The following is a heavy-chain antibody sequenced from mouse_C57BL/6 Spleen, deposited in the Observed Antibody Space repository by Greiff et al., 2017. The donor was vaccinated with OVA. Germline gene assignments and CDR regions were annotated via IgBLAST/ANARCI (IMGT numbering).Heavy chain of an antibody. V-gene: IGHV1-64*01. D-gene: IGHD2-5*01. J-gene: IGHJ2*01. CDR3: AREGDSNDYFDY. CDR1: GYTFTSYW. Sequence: QVQLQQPGAELVKPGASVKLSCKASGYTFTSYWMHWVKQRPGQGLEWIGMIHPNSGSTNYNEKFKSKATLTVDKSSSTAYMQLSSLTSEDSAVYYCAREGDSNDYFDYWGQGTTLTVSS. CDR2: IHPNSGST.